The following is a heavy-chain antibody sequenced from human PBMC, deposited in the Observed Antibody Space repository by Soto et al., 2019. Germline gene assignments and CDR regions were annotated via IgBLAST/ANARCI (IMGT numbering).Heavy chain of an antibody. CDR2: VNPKSCNT. Sequence: QVQLVQSGAEVKKPGASVKVSCKASGYSFSTYDINWVRQAAGQGLEWMGWVNPKSCNTDYAQRCRGRVTMTSNTSISTAYMELRALTPEDTAVYYCARPYCDSTSCYTDWFDPWGQGTLVTVSS. CDR1: GYSFSTYD. J-gene: IGHJ5*02. D-gene: IGHD2-2*02. CDR3: ARPYCDSTSCYTDWFDP. V-gene: IGHV1-8*01.